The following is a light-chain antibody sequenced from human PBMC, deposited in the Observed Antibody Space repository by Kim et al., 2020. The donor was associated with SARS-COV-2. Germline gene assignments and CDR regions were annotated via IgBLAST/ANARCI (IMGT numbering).Light chain of an antibody. V-gene: IGKV3-20*01. CDR2: DAS. J-gene: IGKJ4*01. CDR1: QTVGKNY. CDR3: HQYAAAPLT. Sequence: EIVLTQSPGTLSLSPGERAILSCRASQTVGKNYLAWYQQKPGQAPRLLIYDASTRATGTPDRFSGSVSGTDFTLTNNRLEPEDFAAYHCHQYAAAPLTFGGGTKVDIK.